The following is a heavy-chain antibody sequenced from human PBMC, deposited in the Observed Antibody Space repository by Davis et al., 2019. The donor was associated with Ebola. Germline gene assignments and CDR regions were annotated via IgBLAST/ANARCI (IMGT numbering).Heavy chain of an antibody. V-gene: IGHV7-4-1*02. CDR2: INTNTGNP. CDR3: ARDLVRGVTTLDY. CDR1: GYTFTSYG. D-gene: IGHD3-10*01. J-gene: IGHJ4*02. Sequence: AASVKVSCKASGYTFTSYGISWVRQAPGQRLEWMGWINTNTGNPTYAQGFIGRFVFSLDTSVSTAYLQISSLKAEDTAVYYCARDLVRGVTTLDYWGQGTLVTVSS.